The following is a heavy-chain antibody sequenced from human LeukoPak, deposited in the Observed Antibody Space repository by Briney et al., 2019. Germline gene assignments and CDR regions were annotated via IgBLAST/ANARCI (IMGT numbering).Heavy chain of an antibody. D-gene: IGHD1-1*01. CDR1: GYSITSGYF. CDR3: ARGFNWNRLFDY. V-gene: IGHV4-34*01. CDR2: INHSGST. Sequence: PSETLSLTCAVSGYSITSGYFWSWIRQPPGKGLEWIGEINHSGSTNYNPSLKSRVTISVDTSKNQFSLKLSSVTAADTAVYYCARGFNWNRLFDYWGQGTLVTVSS. J-gene: IGHJ4*02.